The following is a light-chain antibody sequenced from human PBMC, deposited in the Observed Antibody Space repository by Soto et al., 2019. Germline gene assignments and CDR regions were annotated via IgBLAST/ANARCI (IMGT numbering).Light chain of an antibody. Sequence: DIQMTQSPSTLSATAGDRVTITCRASQSISSWLAWDQQKPGKAPKLLIYDASNLESGVPSRFSGSGSGTEFTLTISNLQPDDIATYYCQQYENYWTFGQGTKVEIK. CDR3: QQYENYWT. CDR1: QSISSW. CDR2: DAS. J-gene: IGKJ1*01. V-gene: IGKV1-5*01.